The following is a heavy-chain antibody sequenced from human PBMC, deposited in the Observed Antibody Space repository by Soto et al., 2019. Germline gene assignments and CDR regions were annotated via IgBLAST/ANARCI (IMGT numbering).Heavy chain of an antibody. CDR1: GGTFSSYA. V-gene: IGHV1-69*13. J-gene: IGHJ3*02. Sequence: ASVKVSCKASGGTFSSYAISWVRQAPGQGLEWMGGIIPIFGTANYAQKFQGRVTITADESTSTAYMELSSLRSEDTAVYYCARRSQDHFLSGDYVGAFDIWGQGTMVTVSS. D-gene: IGHD4-17*01. CDR3: ARRSQDHFLSGDYVGAFDI. CDR2: IIPIFGTA.